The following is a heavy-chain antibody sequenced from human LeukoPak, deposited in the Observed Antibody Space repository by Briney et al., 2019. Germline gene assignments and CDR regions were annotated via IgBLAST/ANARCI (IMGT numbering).Heavy chain of an antibody. V-gene: IGHV4-59*11. CDR2: IYYSGCT. D-gene: IGHD6-19*01. CDR3: SGGGSIAVTGTFDY. Sequence: PSGTLSLTCTVSGGSISSHYWSWIRQPPGKELEWIGHIYYSGCTNYKPSLQSRVTISVDTSKHQFSVKPTSVTAADTAVYYCSGGGSIAVTGTFDYWGQGTLVTVSS. J-gene: IGHJ4*02. CDR1: GGSISSHY.